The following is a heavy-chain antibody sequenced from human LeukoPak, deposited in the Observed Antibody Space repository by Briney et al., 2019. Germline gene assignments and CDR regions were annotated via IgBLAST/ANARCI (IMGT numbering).Heavy chain of an antibody. D-gene: IGHD1-14*01. Sequence: ASAKVSCKASGGTFSSYAISWVRQAPGQGLEWMGRINPSSGGTNYAQKFQGTVTMTRDTSISTAYMELSRLRSDDTAVYYCARKPEGMDVWGQGTTVTVSS. J-gene: IGHJ6*02. V-gene: IGHV1-2*06. CDR2: INPSSGGT. CDR1: GGTFSSYA. CDR3: ARKPEGMDV.